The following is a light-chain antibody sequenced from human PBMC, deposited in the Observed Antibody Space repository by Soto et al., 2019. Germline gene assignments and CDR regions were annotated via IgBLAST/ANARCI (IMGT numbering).Light chain of an antibody. V-gene: IGKV1-39*01. CDR3: QQSYNTLRT. CDR2: VAS. J-gene: IGKJ1*01. Sequence: DIQLTQSPPSLSASVGDRVTITCRASQGISNYLSWYQQKPGQAPKLLTYVASSLESGAPSILGGSGSGTAFTFTISTLQPEDLATYYCQQSYNTLRTFGQGTKVEVK. CDR1: QGISNY.